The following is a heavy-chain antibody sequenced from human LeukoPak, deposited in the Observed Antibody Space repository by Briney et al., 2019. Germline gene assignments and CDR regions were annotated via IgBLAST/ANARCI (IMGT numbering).Heavy chain of an antibody. J-gene: IGHJ3*02. V-gene: IGHV3-20*04. CDR2: INWNGGST. Sequence: GGSLRLSCAASGFTFDDYGMSWVRQAPGKGLEWVSGINWNGGSTGYADSVKGRFTISRGNAKNSLYLQMNSLRAEDTALYYCARVRGAMDAFDIWGQGTMVTVSS. D-gene: IGHD3-10*01. CDR1: GFTFDDYG. CDR3: ARVRGAMDAFDI.